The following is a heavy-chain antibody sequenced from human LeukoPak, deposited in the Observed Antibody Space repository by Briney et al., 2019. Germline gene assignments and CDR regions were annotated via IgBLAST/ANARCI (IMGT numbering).Heavy chain of an antibody. Sequence: ASVKVSCTASGYTFTVYYMHWVRQAPGQGLEWMGWINPNSGGTNYAQKFQGRVTMTRDTSISTAYMELSRLRSDDTAVYYCAREAVGATNDDAFDIWGQGTMVTVSS. CDR1: GYTFTVYY. CDR2: INPNSGGT. J-gene: IGHJ3*02. D-gene: IGHD1-26*01. CDR3: AREAVGATNDDAFDI. V-gene: IGHV1-2*02.